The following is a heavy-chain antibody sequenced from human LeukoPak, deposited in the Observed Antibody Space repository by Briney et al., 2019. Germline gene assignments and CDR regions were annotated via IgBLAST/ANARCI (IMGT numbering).Heavy chain of an antibody. Sequence: GASVKVSCKASGYTFTGYYMHWVRQAPGQGLEWMGWMNPNSGNTGYAQKFQGRVTMTRNTSISTAYMELSSLRSEDTAVYYCARVGAPHDFWSGYYLWGQGTLVTVSS. CDR3: ARVGAPHDFWSGYYL. V-gene: IGHV1-8*02. D-gene: IGHD3-3*01. CDR1: GYTFTGYY. CDR2: MNPNSGNT. J-gene: IGHJ4*02.